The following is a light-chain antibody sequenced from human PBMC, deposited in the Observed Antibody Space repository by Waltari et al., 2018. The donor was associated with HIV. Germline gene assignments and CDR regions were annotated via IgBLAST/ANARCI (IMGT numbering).Light chain of an antibody. CDR3: QSYDSSLSGSGV. CDR2: GNS. J-gene: IGLJ1*01. CDR1: SSSIGAGFA. Sequence: QSVLTQQPSVSGAPGQRVTISCTGRSSSIGAGFAVHCYQQLPGTAPKLLISGNSNRPSGVPDRFSGSKSDTSASLAITGLQAEDEADYFCQSYDSSLSGSGVFGTGTKVTVL. V-gene: IGLV1-40*01.